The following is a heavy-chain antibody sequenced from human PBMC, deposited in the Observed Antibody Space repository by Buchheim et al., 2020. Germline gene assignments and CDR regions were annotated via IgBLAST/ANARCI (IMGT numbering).Heavy chain of an antibody. CDR1: GFTFTNNG. CDR2: VTKDGSET. CDR3: ARGGGWTDF. V-gene: IGHV3-7*01. Sequence: EVQLVESGGGLVQPGGSLRLSCAASGFTFTNNGMSWVRQPPGKGLEWVASVTKDGSETYYVDFARGRFTISRDNAKNSLYLQMNSLRAEDTAVYFCARGGGWTDFWAQGA. J-gene: IGHJ4*02. D-gene: IGHD6-19*01.